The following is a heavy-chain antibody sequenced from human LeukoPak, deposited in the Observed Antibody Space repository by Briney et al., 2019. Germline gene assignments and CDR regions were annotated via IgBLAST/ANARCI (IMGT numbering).Heavy chain of an antibody. V-gene: IGHV3-30*18. CDR3: AKEGSNGDFDY. Sequence: GRSLRLSCAASGFTFSSYDMHWVRQAPGKGLEWVTVISYDGSNKYYGDSVKGRFTISRDNSKNTLYLKMNSLRAEDTAVYYCAKEGSNGDFDYWGQGPLVTVSS. CDR2: ISYDGSNK. CDR1: GFTFSSYD. D-gene: IGHD1-26*01. J-gene: IGHJ4*02.